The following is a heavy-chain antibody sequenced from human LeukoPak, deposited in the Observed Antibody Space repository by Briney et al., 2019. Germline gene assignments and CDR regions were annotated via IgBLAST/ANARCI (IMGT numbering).Heavy chain of an antibody. V-gene: IGHV1-69*05. CDR3: ARGPIFGKYYYYMDV. D-gene: IGHD3-3*01. J-gene: IGHJ6*03. CDR1: GGTFSSYA. Sequence: SVKVSCKASGGTFSSYAISWVRQAPGQGREWMGGSIPIFGTANYAQKFQGRVTITTDESKSKAYMELSSMRSEDTAVYYCARGPIFGKYYYYMDVWGKGTTVTVSS. CDR2: SIPIFGTA.